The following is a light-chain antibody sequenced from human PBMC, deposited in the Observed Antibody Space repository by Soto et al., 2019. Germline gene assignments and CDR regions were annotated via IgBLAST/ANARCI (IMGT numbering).Light chain of an antibody. Sequence: EIVLTQSPGTLSLSPGERATLSCRASRSVSSSYLAWYQQKPGQAPRLLIYGASSRATGIPDRFSGSGSGTEFTLTISGLQSEDFAVYYCQQYNNWPTWTFGQGTKVDIK. V-gene: IGKV3-20*01. J-gene: IGKJ1*01. CDR3: QQYNNWPTWT. CDR1: RSVSSSY. CDR2: GAS.